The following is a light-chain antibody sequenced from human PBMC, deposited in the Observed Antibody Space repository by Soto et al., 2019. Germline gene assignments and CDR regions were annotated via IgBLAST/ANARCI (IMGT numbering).Light chain of an antibody. CDR2: SAS. Sequence: QAVVTQEPSLTVSPGGTVTLTCTSNTGAVTSGYYPTWFQQNPGQAPRALIYSASNKHSWTPARFSGYLLGSRAALTLSGFRPEAEADFSCLLLHGDAQVFGGGAKLTVL. V-gene: IGLV7-43*01. CDR3: LLLHGDAQV. J-gene: IGLJ2*01. CDR1: TGAVTSGYY.